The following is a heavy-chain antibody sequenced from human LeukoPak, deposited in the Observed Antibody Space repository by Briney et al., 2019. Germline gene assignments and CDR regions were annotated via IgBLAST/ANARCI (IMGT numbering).Heavy chain of an antibody. J-gene: IGHJ6*02. CDR2: IRSKAYRGTT. CDR1: GFTFGDHA. V-gene: IGHV3-49*04. D-gene: IGHD5-18*01. Sequence: GGSLRLSCTGSGFTFGDHAMSWVRQAPGEGLEWVGFIRSKAYRGTTEYAASVRGRFTISRDDSASIAYLQMSSLKTEDTAVYYCARGPIQLWIHNAMDVWGQGTTVTVSS. CDR3: ARGPIQLWIHNAMDV.